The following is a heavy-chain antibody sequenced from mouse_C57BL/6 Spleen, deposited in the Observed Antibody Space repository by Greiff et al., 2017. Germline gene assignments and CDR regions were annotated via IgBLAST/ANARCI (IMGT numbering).Heavy chain of an antibody. J-gene: IGHJ4*01. D-gene: IGHD1-1*01. Sequence: EVKLQESGAELVRPGSSVKMSCKTSGYTFTSYGINWVKQRPGQGLEWIGYIYIGNGYTEYNEKFKGKATLTSDTSSSTAYMQLSSLTSKDSAVYFCARSITAVVATDAMDYWGQGTSVTVSS. V-gene: IGHV1-58*01. CDR1: GYTFTSYG. CDR2: IYIGNGYT. CDR3: ARSITAVVATDAMDY.